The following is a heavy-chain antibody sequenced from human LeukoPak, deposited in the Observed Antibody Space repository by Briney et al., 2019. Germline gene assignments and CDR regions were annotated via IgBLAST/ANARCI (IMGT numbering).Heavy chain of an antibody. CDR1: GGSISSYY. CDR2: IYYSGST. Sequence: PSETLSLTCTVSGGSISSYYWSWIRQPPGKGLEWIGYIYYSGSTNYNPSLKSRVTISVDTSKNQFSLKLSSVTAADTAVYYCAREYYDSSGYYYVNRNWFNPWGQGTLVTVSS. D-gene: IGHD3-22*01. V-gene: IGHV4-59*01. CDR3: AREYYDSSGYYYVNRNWFNP. J-gene: IGHJ5*02.